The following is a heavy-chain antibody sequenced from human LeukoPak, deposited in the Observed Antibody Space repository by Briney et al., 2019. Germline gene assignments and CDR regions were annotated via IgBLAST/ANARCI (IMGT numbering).Heavy chain of an antibody. CDR3: ATVSTSMVTLTFFDY. J-gene: IGHJ4*02. D-gene: IGHD5-18*01. Sequence: GASVKVSCKASGYPFTDYYIHWVRQASGQGLEWMGWINPNSGGSSYAQKFRGRVTTTRDTSISTAYMELHRLRSDDTAVYYCATVSTSMVTLTFFDYWGQGTLVTVSS. CDR1: GYPFTDYY. V-gene: IGHV1-2*02. CDR2: INPNSGGS.